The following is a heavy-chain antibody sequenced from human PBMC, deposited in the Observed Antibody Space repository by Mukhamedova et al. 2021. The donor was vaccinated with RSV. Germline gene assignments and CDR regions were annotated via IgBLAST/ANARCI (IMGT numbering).Heavy chain of an antibody. CDR2: ISSSGSTI. D-gene: IGHD4-17*01. CDR3: ARFTSTTVTFDY. Sequence: NWVRQAPGKGLEWVSYISSSGSTIYYADSVKGRFTISRDNAKNSLYQQMNSLRAEDTAVYYCARFTSTTVTFDYWGQGTLVTVSS. J-gene: IGHJ4*02. V-gene: IGHV3-48*03.